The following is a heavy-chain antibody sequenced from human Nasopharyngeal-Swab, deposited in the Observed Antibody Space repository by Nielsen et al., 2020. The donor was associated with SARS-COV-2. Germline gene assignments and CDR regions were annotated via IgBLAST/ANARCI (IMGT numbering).Heavy chain of an antibody. J-gene: IGHJ3*02. V-gene: IGHV3-23*01. CDR2: ISGSGGGT. CDR1: GFTFSSYA. Sequence: GGSLRLSCAASGFTFSSYAMSWVRQAPGKGLEWVSAISGSGGGTYYADSVKGRFTISRDNSKNTLYLQMNSLRAEDTAVYYCAKDLSGIAAADDAFDIWGQGTMVTVSS. D-gene: IGHD6-13*01. CDR3: AKDLSGIAAADDAFDI.